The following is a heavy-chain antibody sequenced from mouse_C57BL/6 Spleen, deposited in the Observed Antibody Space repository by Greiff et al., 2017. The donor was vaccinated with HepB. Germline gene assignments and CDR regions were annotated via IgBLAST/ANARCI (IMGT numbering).Heavy chain of an antibody. CDR3: ARDGGGTRIDY. J-gene: IGHJ2*01. CDR1: GFTFSSYA. Sequence: EVKVVESGGGLVKPGGSLKLSCAASGFTFSSYAMSWVRQTPEKRLEWVATISDGGSYTYYPDNVKGRFTISRDNAKNNLYLQMSHLKSEDTAMYYCARDGGGTRIDYWGQGTTLTVSS. V-gene: IGHV5-4*01. CDR2: ISDGGSYT. D-gene: IGHD2-14*01.